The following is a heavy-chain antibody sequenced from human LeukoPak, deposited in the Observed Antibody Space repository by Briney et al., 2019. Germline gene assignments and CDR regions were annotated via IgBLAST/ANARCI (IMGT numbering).Heavy chain of an antibody. CDR1: GFTFSSYA. D-gene: IGHD3-10*01. CDR2: ISYDGSNK. J-gene: IGHJ4*02. Sequence: GGSLRLSCAASGFTFSSYAMHWVRRAPGKGVEWGAIISYDGSNKDYADSVKGRFIISRDNSKNTLYLQINSLTAEDTAVYYCARADTYYYGSGSSWDYWGQGTLVTVSS. CDR3: ARADTYYYGSGSSWDY. V-gene: IGHV3-30-3*01.